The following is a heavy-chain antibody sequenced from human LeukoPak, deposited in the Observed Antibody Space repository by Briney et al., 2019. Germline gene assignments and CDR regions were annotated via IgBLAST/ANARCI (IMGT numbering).Heavy chain of an antibody. Sequence: GGSLRLSCAAPGFTFSTYGMHWVRQAPGKGLEWGAFIRFDGSIKYHADSVKGRFTISRDNSKNPLYLQMNSLRAEDTAVHYCAKGHYYNILTGYSVRRGLDYWGQGTLVTVSS. D-gene: IGHD3-9*01. CDR1: GFTFSTYG. CDR3: AKGHYYNILTGYSVRRGLDY. CDR2: IRFDGSIK. V-gene: IGHV3-30*02. J-gene: IGHJ4*02.